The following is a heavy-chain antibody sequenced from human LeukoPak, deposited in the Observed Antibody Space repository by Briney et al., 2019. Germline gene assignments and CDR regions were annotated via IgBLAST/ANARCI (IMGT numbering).Heavy chain of an antibody. D-gene: IGHD3-10*01. CDR2: ISSKGRYI. CDR1: GFTFSSDS. Sequence: GGSLRLSCVVSGFTFSSDSINWVRQAPGKGLEWVSSISSKGRYIYYADSVKGRFTISRDNAKNSLSLQMNSLRAEDTAVYYCARGFGAEMGAFDIWGQGTMVAVSS. J-gene: IGHJ3*02. V-gene: IGHV3-21*01. CDR3: ARGFGAEMGAFDI.